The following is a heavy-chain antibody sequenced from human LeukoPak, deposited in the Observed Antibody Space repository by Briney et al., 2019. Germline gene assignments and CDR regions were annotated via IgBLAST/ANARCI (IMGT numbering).Heavy chain of an antibody. CDR3: ARDFDAGGTPGDDFDY. J-gene: IGHJ4*02. D-gene: IGHD4-23*01. Sequence: QSGGSLRLSCAASGFTFSNYLMHWLRQSPGKGPVWVARINIDGSYTRSADSGKGRFTISRDDAKNTLYLQMGRLRAEDTAVYYCARDFDAGGTPGDDFDYWGRGTLVTVSS. V-gene: IGHV3-74*01. CDR1: GFTFSNYL. CDR2: INIDGSYT.